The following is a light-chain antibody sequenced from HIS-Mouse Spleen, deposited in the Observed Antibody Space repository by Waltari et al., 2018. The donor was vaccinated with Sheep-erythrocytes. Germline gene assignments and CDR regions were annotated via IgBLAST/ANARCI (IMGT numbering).Light chain of an antibody. J-gene: IGLJ1*01. CDR3: SSYAGSNNV. Sequence: QSALTQPPSASGSPGQSVTISCTGTSSDVGGYNYVSWYQRHPGKAPKLMIYEVSKRPSGVPARFSGSKSGNTASLTVSGLQAEDEADYYCSSYAGSNNVFGTGTKVTVL. CDR1: SSDVGGYNY. CDR2: EVS. V-gene: IGLV2-8*01.